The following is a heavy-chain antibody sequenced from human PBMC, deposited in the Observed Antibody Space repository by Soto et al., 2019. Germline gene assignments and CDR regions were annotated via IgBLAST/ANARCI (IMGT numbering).Heavy chain of an antibody. J-gene: IGHJ4*02. CDR2: IYPGDSYT. Sequence: EVQLVQSGAEVKKPGESLKISCKGSGYSFSDYWIAWVRQVPGKGLEWMGVIYPGDSYTRYRPSLQRQVIISADRSINTAYKQWSNLKASDTAMYFCARLEYTNSSCPNCIDCWGQGTLVTVSS. CDR1: GYSFSDYW. V-gene: IGHV5-51*01. CDR3: ARLEYTNSSCPNCIDC. D-gene: IGHD1-1*01.